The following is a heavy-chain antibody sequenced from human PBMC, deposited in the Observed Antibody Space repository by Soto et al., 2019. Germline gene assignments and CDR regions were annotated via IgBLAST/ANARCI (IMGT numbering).Heavy chain of an antibody. Sequence: QVQLVQSGAEVKKPGSSVKVSCKTSGGTFSSSAFSWVRQAPGQGLEWMGGIIPLFRTPDYGQRFQGRVTITADASAGTVYMELRGLRSEDTAVYFCARDKGRQPLGGNYYYITDIWGQGTTVTVSS. CDR3: ARDKGRQPLGGNYYYITDI. D-gene: IGHD3-3*02. J-gene: IGHJ6*02. V-gene: IGHV1-69*12. CDR2: IIPLFRTP. CDR1: GGTFSSSA.